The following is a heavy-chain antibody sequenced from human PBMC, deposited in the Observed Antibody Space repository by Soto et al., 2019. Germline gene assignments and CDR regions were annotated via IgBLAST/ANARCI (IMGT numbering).Heavy chain of an antibody. J-gene: IGHJ6*02. D-gene: IGHD6-6*01. V-gene: IGHV1-2*04. CDR3: AREAASPDYYYYGMDV. CDR1: GYTFTGYY. CDR2: INPNSGGT. Sequence: ASVKVSCKASGYTFTGYYMHWVRQAPGQGLEWMGWINPNSGGTNYAQKFQGWVTMTRDTSISTAYMELSRLRSDDTAVYYCAREAASPDYYYYGMDVWGQGTTVTVSS.